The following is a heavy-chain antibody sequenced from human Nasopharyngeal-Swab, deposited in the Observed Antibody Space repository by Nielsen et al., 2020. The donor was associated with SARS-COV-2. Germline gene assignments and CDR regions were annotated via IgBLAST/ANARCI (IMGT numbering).Heavy chain of an antibody. J-gene: IGHJ4*02. Sequence: WIRQPPGKGLEWVSGVSGSGYSTYYADSVKGRFTISRDNSKNTLYLQMHSLRAEDTAVYYCAKAPTVRAYADYWGQGTLGTVSS. CDR2: VSGSGYST. V-gene: IGHV3-23*01. D-gene: IGHD3-10*01. CDR3: AKAPTVRAYADY.